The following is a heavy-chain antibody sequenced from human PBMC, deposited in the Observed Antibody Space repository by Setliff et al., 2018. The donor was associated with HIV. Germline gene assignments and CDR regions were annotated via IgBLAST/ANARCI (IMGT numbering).Heavy chain of an antibody. Sequence: ASVKVSCKASGYTFTSYYMHWVRQAPGQGLEWMGIINPSGGSTTYAQKFQGRVTMTRDTSTSTAFLHVAKLTSDDTAIYYCATGIPSDLDYWGQGTLVTVSS. V-gene: IGHV1-46*01. D-gene: IGHD2-21*01. J-gene: IGHJ4*01. CDR3: ATGIPSDLDY. CDR1: GYTFTSYY. CDR2: INPSGGST.